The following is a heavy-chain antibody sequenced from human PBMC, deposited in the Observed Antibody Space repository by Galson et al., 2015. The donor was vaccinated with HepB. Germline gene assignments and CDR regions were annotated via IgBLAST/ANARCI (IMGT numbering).Heavy chain of an antibody. V-gene: IGHV3-23*01. CDR2: INHGGGST. CDR1: GFTFRSFA. J-gene: IGHJ4*02. D-gene: IGHD2-8*02. Sequence: SLRLSCAASGFTFRSFAMSWVRQAPGKGLEWVSAINHGGGSTYYADSVKGRFTVSRDNSKNTLYLQMNSLRAEDTAVYYCAKDLRTGDFDYWGQGTLVTVSS. CDR3: AKDLRTGDFDY.